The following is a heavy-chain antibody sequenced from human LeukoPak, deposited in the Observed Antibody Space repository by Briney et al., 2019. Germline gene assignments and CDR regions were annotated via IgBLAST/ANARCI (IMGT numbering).Heavy chain of an antibody. V-gene: IGHV3-7*01. CDR2: IKQDGSEK. Sequence: PGGSLRLSCAASGFTFSNYWMSWVRQAPGKGLEWVANIKQDGSEKYYVDSVKGRFTISRDNAKNSLYLQMNSLRAEDTAVYYCARDTRRDAYNPPLWYYYDGMDVWGQGTTVTVSS. D-gene: IGHD5-24*01. CDR1: GFTFSNYW. J-gene: IGHJ6*02. CDR3: ARDTRRDAYNPPLWYYYDGMDV.